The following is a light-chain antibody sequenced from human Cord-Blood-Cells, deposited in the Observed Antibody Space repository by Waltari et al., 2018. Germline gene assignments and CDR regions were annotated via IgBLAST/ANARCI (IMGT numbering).Light chain of an antibody. CDR2: GAS. V-gene: IGKV3-20*01. CDR1: QSVSSGY. Sequence: EFVLTHSPGTLSLSPGERAPLSCRASQSVSSGYLAWYQQKTGQAPRLLLYGASSRATGIPDRFRGSGSGTDFTLTISRLEPEDFAVYYCQQYGSSFTFGPGTKVDIK. J-gene: IGKJ3*01. CDR3: QQYGSSFT.